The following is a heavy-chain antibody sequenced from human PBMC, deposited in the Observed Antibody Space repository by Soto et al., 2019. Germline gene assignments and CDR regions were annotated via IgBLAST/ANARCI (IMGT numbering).Heavy chain of an antibody. Sequence: ASVKVSCKVSGYTLTELSMHWVRQAPGKGLEWMGGFDPEDGETIYAKKFQGRVTMTEDTSTDTAYMELSSLRSEDTAVYYCATALRTGPRGGGPDYGDYAFFGWGQGTLVTVSS. D-gene: IGHD4-17*01. CDR2: FDPEDGET. J-gene: IGHJ4*02. V-gene: IGHV1-24*01. CDR3: ATALRTGPRGGGPDYGDYAFFG. CDR1: GYTLTELS.